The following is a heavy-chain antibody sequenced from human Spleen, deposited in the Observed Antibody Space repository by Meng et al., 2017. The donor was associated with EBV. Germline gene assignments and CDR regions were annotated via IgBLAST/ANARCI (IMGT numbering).Heavy chain of an antibody. CDR1: GDSISGFYY. CDR3: ARPFPSWQSPRLDPFGA. J-gene: IGHJ5*02. D-gene: IGHD6-19*01. CDR2: VHYTGST. Sequence: SRPAPVDPSEPLSLLCPFSGDSISGFYYWGWIRQPPGRGLEWIGSVHYTGSTYYSPSLKSRVTVSIDTSKNQFSLRLTSVTAADTAVYYCARPFPSWQSPRLDPFGAWGQGTLVTVSS. V-gene: IGHV4-39*01.